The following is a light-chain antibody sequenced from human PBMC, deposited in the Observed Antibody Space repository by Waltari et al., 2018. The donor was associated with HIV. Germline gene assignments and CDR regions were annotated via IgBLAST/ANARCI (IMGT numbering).Light chain of an antibody. J-gene: IGLJ2*01. Sequence: SYELTQPPSVSVSPGQTASITCSGEKLGDKYACWYQQKPGQSPVLVIYQDSKRPSGNPERFSGSNSGNTATLTISGTQAMDEADYYCQAWDSSTVVVFGGGTKLTVL. CDR1: KLGDKY. CDR2: QDS. V-gene: IGLV3-1*01. CDR3: QAWDSSTVVV.